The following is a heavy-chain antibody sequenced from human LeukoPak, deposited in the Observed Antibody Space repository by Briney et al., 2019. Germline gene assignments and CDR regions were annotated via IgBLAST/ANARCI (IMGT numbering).Heavy chain of an antibody. J-gene: IGHJ3*02. V-gene: IGHV3-7*04. CDR2: IKQDGSEK. CDR3: AREKYSSGWYEAFDI. Sequence: PGGSLRLSCAASGFTFSSYWMSWVRQAPGKGLEWVANIKQDGSEKYYVDSVKGRFTISKDNAKNSLYLQMNSLRAEDTAVYYCAREKYSSGWYEAFDIWGQGTMVTVSS. D-gene: IGHD6-19*01. CDR1: GFTFSSYW.